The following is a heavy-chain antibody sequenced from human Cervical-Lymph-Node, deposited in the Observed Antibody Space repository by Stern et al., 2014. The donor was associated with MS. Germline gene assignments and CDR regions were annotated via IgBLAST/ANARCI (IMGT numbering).Heavy chain of an antibody. Sequence: VQLVQSGAEVRKPGSSVKVSCKASGGTFSNSGISWVRQAPGQGLEWMGGIIPLFGTTNYAQKFQGRVTMTADKSTGTAFLELRSLTSDYTSVYYCARDLGVGPTAYWGQGTLVTVSS. CDR3: ARDLGVGPTAY. J-gene: IGHJ4*02. V-gene: IGHV1-69*06. CDR1: GGTFSNSG. D-gene: IGHD1-26*01. CDR2: IIPLFGTT.